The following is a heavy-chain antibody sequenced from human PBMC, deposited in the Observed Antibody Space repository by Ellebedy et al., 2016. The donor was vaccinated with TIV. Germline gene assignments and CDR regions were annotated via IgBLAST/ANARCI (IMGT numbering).Heavy chain of an antibody. V-gene: IGHV3-7*04. CDR1: GFAFGGHW. CDR2: ISPDGSGA. J-gene: IGHJ4*02. CDR3: VKEEWYRFDY. D-gene: IGHD3-3*01. Sequence: PGGSLRLSCAASGFAFGGHWMTWVRQAPGKGLEWVAKISPDGSGAFYVDPVHGRFTLSRDNAKSSLYLQMNSLRADDTAVYYCVKEEWYRFDYWGQGTLVTVSS.